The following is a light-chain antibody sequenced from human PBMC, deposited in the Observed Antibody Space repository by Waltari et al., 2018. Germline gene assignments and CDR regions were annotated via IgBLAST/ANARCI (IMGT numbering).Light chain of an antibody. V-gene: IGLV1-40*01. CDR1: RSHTRPGYD. CDR3: QSYDSSLSGVV. CDR2: GNS. J-gene: IGLJ2*01. Sequence: QSVLTQPPSVSGAPGQRVTLSCPGTRSHTRPGYDVHRYQQLPGTAPKPLIYGNSNRPSGVPDRFSGSKSGTSASRAITGLQAEDEAEYYCQSYDSSLSGVVFGGGTKLTVL.